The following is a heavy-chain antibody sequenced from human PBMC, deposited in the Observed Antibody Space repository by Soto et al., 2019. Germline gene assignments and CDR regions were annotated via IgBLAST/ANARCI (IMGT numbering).Heavy chain of an antibody. Sequence: GGSLRLSCAASGFTFSNAWMSWVRQAPGKGLEWVGRIKSKTDGGTTDYAAPVKGRFPISRDDSKNTLYLQMNSLKTEDAAVYYCTPTNLGATVTEYFQHWGQGTLVTVSS. D-gene: IGHD1-26*01. V-gene: IGHV3-15*01. J-gene: IGHJ1*01. CDR3: TPTNLGATVTEYFQH. CDR1: GFTFSNAW. CDR2: IKSKTDGGTT.